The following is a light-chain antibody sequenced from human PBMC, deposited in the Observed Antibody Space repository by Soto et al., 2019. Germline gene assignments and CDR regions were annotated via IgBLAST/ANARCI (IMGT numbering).Light chain of an antibody. CDR2: GAS. J-gene: IGKJ2*01. Sequence: EIVMTQSPATLSVSPGERATLSCRASQSVNSNLAWFQQKPGQPPRLLIYGASTRATGIAARFSGSGSETEFTLTISSLRSEDFAVYYCQQYDGWPPYTFGQGTNLEIK. V-gene: IGKV3-15*01. CDR1: QSVNSN. CDR3: QQYDGWPPYT.